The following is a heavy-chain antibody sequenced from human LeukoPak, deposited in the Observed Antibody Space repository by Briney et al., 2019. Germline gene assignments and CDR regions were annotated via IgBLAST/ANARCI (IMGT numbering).Heavy chain of an antibody. D-gene: IGHD3-22*01. CDR2: ISNSSSYI. CDR1: GFTFSSYN. CDR3: AKDLCVYYYDSRVLDY. V-gene: IGHV3-21*01. Sequence: PGGSLRLSCEASGFTFSSYNMNWVRQAPGKGLEWVSSISNSSSYIYYADSVKGRFTISRDNAKNSLYLQMNSLRAEDTAVYYCAKDLCVYYYDSRVLDYWGQGTLVTVSS. J-gene: IGHJ4*02.